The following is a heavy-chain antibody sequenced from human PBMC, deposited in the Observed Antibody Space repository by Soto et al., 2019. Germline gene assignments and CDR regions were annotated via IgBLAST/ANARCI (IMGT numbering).Heavy chain of an antibody. Sequence: QVQLQQWGAGLLKPSETLSLNCAVYGGSFYWTWIRQPPGKGLEWIGEIRHSGSTNYNPSLKSRVSISIDRYKSQVSLTVYSVTAADTAVYYCARRGGDSDYAVDVWGQGTTVTVSS. CDR3: ARRGGDSDYAVDV. D-gene: IGHD4-17*01. CDR2: IRHSGST. J-gene: IGHJ6*02. CDR1: GGSFY. V-gene: IGHV4-34*01.